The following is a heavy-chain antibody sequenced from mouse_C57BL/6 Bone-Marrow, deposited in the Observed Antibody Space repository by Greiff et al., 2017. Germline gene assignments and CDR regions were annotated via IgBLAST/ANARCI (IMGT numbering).Heavy chain of an antibody. CDR1: GYTFTDYY. D-gene: IGHD1-1*01. J-gene: IGHJ4*01. Sequence: EVQLQQSGPELVKPGASVKISCKASGYTFTDYYMNWVKQSHGKSLEWIGDINPNNGGTSYNQKFKGKATLTVDKSSSTAYMELSSLTSEDSAVYDGARGGTTVVAYDDAMDYWGQGTSVTVSA. CDR3: ARGGTTVVAYDDAMDY. V-gene: IGHV1-26*01. CDR2: INPNNGGT.